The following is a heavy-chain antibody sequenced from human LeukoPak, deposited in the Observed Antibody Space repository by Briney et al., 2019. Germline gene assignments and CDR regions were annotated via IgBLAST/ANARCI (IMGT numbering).Heavy chain of an antibody. Sequence: SETLSLTCTVSGASIRSGDYYWSWIRQPPGKGLEWIGYIYDSGSTNYNPSLKSRVTISVDTSKNQFSLKLSSVTAADTAVYYCARVGGTNYYYYGMDVWGQGTTVTVSS. CDR1: GASIRSGDYY. V-gene: IGHV4-61*08. D-gene: IGHD1-1*01. CDR2: IYDSGST. CDR3: ARVGGTNYYYYGMDV. J-gene: IGHJ6*02.